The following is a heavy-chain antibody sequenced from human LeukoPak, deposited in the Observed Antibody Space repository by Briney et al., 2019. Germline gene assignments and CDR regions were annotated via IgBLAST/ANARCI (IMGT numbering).Heavy chain of an antibody. J-gene: IGHJ4*02. D-gene: IGHD1-1*01. CDR2: FDPEHGEM. V-gene: IGHV1-24*01. CDR3: ARSDEVTLERRGTWFY. CDR1: GDTLTELS. Sequence: GASVKVSCKVSGDTLTELSTHWVRQAPGKGLEWMGGFDPEHGEMIYAQKLQGRVTMSEDRSTDTAYMELSSLRSEDTAVYYCARSDEVTLERRGTWFYWGQGTLVTVSS.